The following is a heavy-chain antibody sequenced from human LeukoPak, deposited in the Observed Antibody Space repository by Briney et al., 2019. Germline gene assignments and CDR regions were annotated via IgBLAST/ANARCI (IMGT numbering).Heavy chain of an antibody. CDR2: IIPIFGTA. V-gene: IGHV1-69*05. CDR3: ARERGSSGHHFDI. D-gene: IGHD3-22*01. J-gene: IGHJ3*02. CDR1: VYTFTGYY. Sequence: GASVKVSCKASVYTFTGYYMHWVRQAPGQGLEWMGGIIPIFGTANYAQKFQGRVTITTDESTSTAYMELSSLRSEDTAVYYCARERGSSGHHFDIWGQGTMVTVSS.